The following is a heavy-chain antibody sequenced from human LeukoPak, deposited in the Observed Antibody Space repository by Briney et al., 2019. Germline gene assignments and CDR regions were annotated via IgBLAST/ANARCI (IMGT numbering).Heavy chain of an antibody. CDR3: ANYGNNSMAY. V-gene: IGHV4-59*08. D-gene: IGHD4-23*01. CDR2: IYYSGST. Sequence: SETLSLTCTVSGGSISSYYWSWIRQPPGKGLEWIGYIYYSGSTNYNPSLKSRVTMSVDTSKNQFSLRLSSVTAADTAVYYCANYGNNSMAYWGQGTLVTVSS. J-gene: IGHJ4*02. CDR1: GGSISSYY.